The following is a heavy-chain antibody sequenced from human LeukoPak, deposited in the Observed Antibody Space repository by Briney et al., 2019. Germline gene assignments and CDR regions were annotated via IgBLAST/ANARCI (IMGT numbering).Heavy chain of an antibody. CDR3: ARDGDSSGYYGYYFDY. V-gene: IGHV3-21*01. D-gene: IGHD3-22*01. CDR1: GFTFSSYS. CDR2: ISSSSYI. Sequence: GGSLRLSCAASGFTFSSYSMNWVRQAPGKGLEWVSSISSSSYIYYADSVKGRFTISRDNAKNTLYLQMNSLRAEDTAVYYCARDGDSSGYYGYYFDYWGQGTLVTVSS. J-gene: IGHJ4*02.